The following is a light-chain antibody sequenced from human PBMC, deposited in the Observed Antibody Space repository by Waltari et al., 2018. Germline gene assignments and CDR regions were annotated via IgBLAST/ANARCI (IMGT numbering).Light chain of an antibody. J-gene: IGKJ1*01. Sequence: VLTQSPGTLSLSPGARATLSCRASQTVSRNYLAWFQQKPGQAPRLLIYAASTRAPGTPDRFSGSGSGTDFALTISRLEPEDFGTFYCQQSYSFPPTFGQGTKVEIK. CDR3: QQSYSFPPT. CDR2: AAS. V-gene: IGKV3-20*01. CDR1: QTVSRNY.